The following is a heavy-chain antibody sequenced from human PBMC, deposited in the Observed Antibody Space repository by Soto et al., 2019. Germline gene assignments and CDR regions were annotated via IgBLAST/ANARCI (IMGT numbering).Heavy chain of an antibody. CDR1: GFTFDDYA. CDR3: AKDMVLYYYGSGSAFDI. J-gene: IGHJ3*02. Sequence: GGSLRLSCAASGFTFDDYAMHWVRQAPGKGLEWVSGISWNSGSIGYADSVKGRFTISRDNAKNSLYLQMNSLRAEDTALYYCAKDMVLYYYGSGSAFDIWGQGTMVTVSS. V-gene: IGHV3-9*01. D-gene: IGHD3-10*01. CDR2: ISWNSGSI.